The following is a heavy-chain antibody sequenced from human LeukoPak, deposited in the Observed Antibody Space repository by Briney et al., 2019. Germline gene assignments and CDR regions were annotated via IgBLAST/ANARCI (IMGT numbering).Heavy chain of an antibody. CDR3: ARGGKWGYYDFWSGYP. D-gene: IGHD3-3*01. CDR1: GGSFSGYY. CDR2: INHSGST. Sequence: PSETLSLTCAVYGGSFSGYYWSWIRQPPGKGLEWIGEINHSGSTNYNPSLKSRATISVDTSKNQFSLKLSSVTAADTAVYYCARGGKWGYYDFWSGYPRGQGTLVTVSS. J-gene: IGHJ4*02. V-gene: IGHV4-34*01.